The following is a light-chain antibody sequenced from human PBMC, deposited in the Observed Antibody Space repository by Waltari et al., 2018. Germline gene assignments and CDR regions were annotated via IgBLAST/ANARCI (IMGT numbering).Light chain of an antibody. CDR2: DVN. CDR3: CSYAGSYIFGV. Sequence: QSALTQPRSVSGSPGPSVTISCTGTSSDVGGYNYVSWYQQHPGKAPQLMIHDVNKRPSGVPDRFSGSKSGNTASLTISGLQAEDEADYYCCSYAGSYIFGVFGGGTKLTVL. CDR1: SSDVGGYNY. J-gene: IGLJ2*01. V-gene: IGLV2-11*01.